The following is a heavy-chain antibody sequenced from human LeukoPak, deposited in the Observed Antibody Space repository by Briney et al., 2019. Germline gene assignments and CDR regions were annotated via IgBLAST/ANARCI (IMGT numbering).Heavy chain of an antibody. V-gene: IGHV3-72*01. CDR3: TRTMGGGYSPFDY. J-gene: IGHJ4*02. CDR2: ARNKANSYST. Sequence: GGSLRLSCAAFGFTLSGHYMDWVRQAPGKGLEWVGRARNKANSYSTEYAASVKGRFTISRDDSENSLWLQMNSLKTEDTAVYYCTRTMGGGYSPFDYWGQGTLVTVS. D-gene: IGHD1-26*01. CDR1: GFTLSGHY.